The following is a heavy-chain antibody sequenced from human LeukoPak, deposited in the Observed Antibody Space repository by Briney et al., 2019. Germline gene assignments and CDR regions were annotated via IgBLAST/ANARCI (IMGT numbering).Heavy chain of an antibody. CDR3: ARDRLNRAYCGNDCYSAAFDY. J-gene: IGHJ4*02. D-gene: IGHD2-21*02. Sequence: GGSLRLPCAASGFTFSSYAMHWVRQAPGKGLEWVAVTAFDGYNKYYADSVKGRFTISRDDSRNTLYLQMNSLRPEDTAVYYCARDRLNRAYCGNDCYSAAFDYWGQGTLVTVSS. V-gene: IGHV3-30-3*01. CDR1: GFTFSSYA. CDR2: TAFDGYNK.